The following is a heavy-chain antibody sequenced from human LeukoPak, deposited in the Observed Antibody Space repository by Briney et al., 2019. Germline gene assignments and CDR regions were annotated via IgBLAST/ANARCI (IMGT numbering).Heavy chain of an antibody. Sequence: ASVKVSCKXSGGTFSSYAISWVRQAPGQGLEWMGWISAYNGNTNYSQKLQGRVTMTTDTSTSTAYMELRSLRSDDTAVYYCARVLAAAGCFDYWGQGTLVTVSS. V-gene: IGHV1-18*01. CDR1: GGTFSSYA. CDR3: ARVLAAAGCFDY. J-gene: IGHJ4*02. D-gene: IGHD6-13*01. CDR2: ISAYNGNT.